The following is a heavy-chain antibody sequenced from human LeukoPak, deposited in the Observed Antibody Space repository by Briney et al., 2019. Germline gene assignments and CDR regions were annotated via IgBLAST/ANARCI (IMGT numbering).Heavy chain of an antibody. CDR2: VNNDGRST. V-gene: IGHV3-74*01. Sequence: GGSLRLSCAASGFTFGSYWMHWVRQAPGEGLVWVSRVNNDGRSTSYGDFVKGRFTISRDNAKNTLYLQMNSLRAEDTAIYYCVRDVWGDRDSYFDYWGQGTLVTVAS. CDR1: GFTFGSYW. D-gene: IGHD2-21*01. CDR3: VRDVWGDRDSYFDY. J-gene: IGHJ4*02.